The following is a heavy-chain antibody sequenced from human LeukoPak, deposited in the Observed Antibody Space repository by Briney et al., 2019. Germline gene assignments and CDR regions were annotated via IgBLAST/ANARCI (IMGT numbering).Heavy chain of an antibody. V-gene: IGHV3-48*04. D-gene: IGHD6-13*01. CDR1: GFTFSSYS. J-gene: IGHJ6*02. CDR2: ISSSSSTI. Sequence: GGSLRLSCAASGFTFSSYSMNWVRQAPGKGLEWVSYISSSSSTIYYADSVKGRFTISRDNAKNSLYLQMNSLRAEDTAVYYCASRQQLVWGELGMDVWGQGTTVTVSS. CDR3: ASRQQLVWGELGMDV.